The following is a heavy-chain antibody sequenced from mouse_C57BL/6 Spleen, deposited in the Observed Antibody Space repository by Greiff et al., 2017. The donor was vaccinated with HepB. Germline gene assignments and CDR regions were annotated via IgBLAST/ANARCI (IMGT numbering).Heavy chain of an antibody. CDR2: IYPGSGST. CDR1: GYTFTSYW. D-gene: IGHD2-2*01. CDR3: ARKGGYDYYAMDY. Sequence: VQLQQPGAELVKPGASVKMSCKASGYTFTSYWITWVKQRPGQGLEWIGDIYPGSGSTNYNEKFKSKATLTVDTSSSTAYMQRSSLTSEDSAVYYCARKGGYDYYAMDYWGQGTSVTVSS. V-gene: IGHV1-55*01. J-gene: IGHJ4*01.